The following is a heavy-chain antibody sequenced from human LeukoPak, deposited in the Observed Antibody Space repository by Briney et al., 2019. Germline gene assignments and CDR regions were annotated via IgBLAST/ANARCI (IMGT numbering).Heavy chain of an antibody. CDR1: GYSFTSYW. CDR3: ARWLSRPIADKGLRFDP. Sequence: GESLKISCKGSGYSFTSYWIGWVRQMPGKGLEWMGIIYPGDSDTRYSPSFQGQVTISADKSISTAYLQWSSLKASDTAMYYCARWLSRPIADKGLRFDPWGQGTLVTVSS. D-gene: IGHD5-12*01. V-gene: IGHV5-51*01. J-gene: IGHJ5*02. CDR2: IYPGDSDT.